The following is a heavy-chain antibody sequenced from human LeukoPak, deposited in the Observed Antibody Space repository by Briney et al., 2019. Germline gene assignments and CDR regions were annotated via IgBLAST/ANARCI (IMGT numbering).Heavy chain of an antibody. CDR3: ARALNHYNFDAFDI. Sequence: ASAKVSCKASGGTFSSYAISWVRQAPGQGLEWMGGIIPIFGTANYAQKFQGRVTITADESTSTAYMELSSLRSEDTAVYYCARALNHYNFDAFDIWGQGTMVTVSS. CDR2: IIPIFGTA. J-gene: IGHJ3*02. V-gene: IGHV1-69*01. CDR1: GGTFSSYA. D-gene: IGHD1-1*01.